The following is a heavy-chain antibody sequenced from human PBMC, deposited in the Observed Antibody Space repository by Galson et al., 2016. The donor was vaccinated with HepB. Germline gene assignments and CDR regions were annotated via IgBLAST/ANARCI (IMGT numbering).Heavy chain of an antibody. CDR1: GDTFSSYA. V-gene: IGHV1-3*01. Sequence: SVKVSCKASGDTFSSYAMHWVRQAPEQRLEWMGWINAGNGDTKYSQKFQGRVTITRDTSASTAYMELSSLRSEDTAVYYCVRDIVDVEFYYGSSGDRGAFAVWGQGTMVTVSS. CDR3: VRDIVDVEFYYGSSGDRGAFAV. D-gene: IGHD3-22*01. J-gene: IGHJ3*01. CDR2: INAGNGDT.